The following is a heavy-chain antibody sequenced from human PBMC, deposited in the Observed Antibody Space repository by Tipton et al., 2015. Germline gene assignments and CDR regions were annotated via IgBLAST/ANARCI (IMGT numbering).Heavy chain of an antibody. CDR1: GASVTGGSYY. Sequence: TLSLTCTVSGASVTGGSYYWSWIRQPPGKGLEWIGYIYYSGVTNYNPSLKSRVTISLDTAKNQISLRLTSVTAADTALYYCARGVDRSGPYYDYWGQGALVTVSS. V-gene: IGHV4-61*01. CDR3: ARGVDRSGPYYDY. D-gene: IGHD3-22*01. J-gene: IGHJ4*02. CDR2: IYYSGVT.